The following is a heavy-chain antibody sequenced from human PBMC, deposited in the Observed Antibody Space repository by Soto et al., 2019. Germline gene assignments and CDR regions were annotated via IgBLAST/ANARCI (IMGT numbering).Heavy chain of an antibody. V-gene: IGHV3-33*01. D-gene: IGHD2-15*01. CDR1: GFTFSTYG. CDR3: ASEYCSGGRCYYYGMDV. Sequence: QVQLVESGGGVVQPGRSRRLSCAASGFTFSTYGMHWVRQAPDKGLEWVAVIWYDGSNKYYADSVKGRFTISRDNSKNTLYLQMNSLRAEDTAVYYCASEYCSGGRCYYYGMDVWGQGTTVTVSS. CDR2: IWYDGSNK. J-gene: IGHJ6*02.